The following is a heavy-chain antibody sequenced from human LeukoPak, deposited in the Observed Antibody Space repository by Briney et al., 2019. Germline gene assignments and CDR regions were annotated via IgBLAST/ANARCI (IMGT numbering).Heavy chain of an antibody. CDR2: ISGSGGST. CDR1: GFTFSSYA. V-gene: IGHV3-23*01. CDR3: AKTPYGGTVGYFDY. J-gene: IGHJ4*02. Sequence: PGGSLRLSCAASGFTFSSYAMSWVRQAPGKGLEWVSAISGSGGSTYYADSVRGRFTISRDNSKNTLYLQMNSLRAEDTAVYYCAKTPYGGTVGYFDYWGQGTLVTVSS. D-gene: IGHD4/OR15-4a*01.